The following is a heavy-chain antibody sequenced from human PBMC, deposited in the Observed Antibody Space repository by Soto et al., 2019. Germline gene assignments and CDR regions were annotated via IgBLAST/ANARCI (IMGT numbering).Heavy chain of an antibody. J-gene: IGHJ6*02. CDR3: GRIWGDDGAYTSYHGMDV. CDR2: IYYSGST. Sequence: SETLSLTCTVSGGSVSSGSYYWSWIPEPPGKGLEWIGYIYYSGSTNYTPSLKSRVTISVDTSKNQFSLKLSSVTAADTAVYYCGRIWGDDGAYTSYHGMDVWGQGATVTVSS. D-gene: IGHD4-17*01. CDR1: GGSVSSGSYY. V-gene: IGHV4-61*01.